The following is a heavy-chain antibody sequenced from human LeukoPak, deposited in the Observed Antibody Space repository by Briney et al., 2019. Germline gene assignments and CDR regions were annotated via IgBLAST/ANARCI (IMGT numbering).Heavy chain of an antibody. CDR1: GGTFSSHA. CDR2: IIPIFGTA. V-gene: IGHV1-69*05. J-gene: IGHJ4*02. Sequence: GASVKVSCKASGGTFSSHAISWVRQAPGQGLEWMGRIIPIFGTANYAQKFQGRVTITTDESTSTAYMELSSLRSEDTAVYYCHYYDSSGYVDYWGQGTLVTVSS. D-gene: IGHD3-22*01. CDR3: HYYDSSGYVDY.